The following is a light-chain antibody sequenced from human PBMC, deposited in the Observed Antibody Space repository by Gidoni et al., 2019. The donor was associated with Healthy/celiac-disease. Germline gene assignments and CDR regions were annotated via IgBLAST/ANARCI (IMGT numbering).Light chain of an antibody. Sequence: DIQMTQSPSSLSASVGDRVTITCLASQSISSYLNWYQQKPGKAPKLLIYAASSLQSVVPSRFSGSGSGTDFTLTISSLQPEDFATYYCQQSYSTPYTFGQGTKLEIK. CDR2: AAS. CDR3: QQSYSTPYT. CDR1: QSISSY. V-gene: IGKV1-39*01. J-gene: IGKJ2*01.